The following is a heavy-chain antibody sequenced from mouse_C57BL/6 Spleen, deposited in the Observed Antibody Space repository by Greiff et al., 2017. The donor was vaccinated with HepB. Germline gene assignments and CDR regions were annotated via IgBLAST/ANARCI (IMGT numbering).Heavy chain of an antibody. CDR3: ARDLLLQGYAMDY. J-gene: IGHJ4*01. Sequence: VQLQQSGPELVKPGASVKISCKASGYAFSSSWMNWVKQRPGKGLEWIGRIYPGDGDTNYNGKFKGKATLTADKSSSTAYMQLSSLTSEDSAVYFCARDLLLQGYAMDYWGQGNSVTVSS. V-gene: IGHV1-82*01. D-gene: IGHD1-1*01. CDR2: IYPGDGDT. CDR1: GYAFSSSW.